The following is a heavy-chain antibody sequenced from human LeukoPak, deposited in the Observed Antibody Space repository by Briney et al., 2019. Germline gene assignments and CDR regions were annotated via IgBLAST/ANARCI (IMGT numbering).Heavy chain of an antibody. CDR2: ISGSGGST. J-gene: IGHJ4*02. D-gene: IGHD1-26*01. CDR3: AKDIGSGSTLDY. Sequence: QAGGSLRLSCAASGFTFSSYAMSWVRQAPGKGLEWVSAISGSGGSTYYADSVKGRFTISRDNSKNTLYLQMNSLRAEDTAVYYCAKDIGSGSTLDYWGQGTLVTVSS. V-gene: IGHV3-23*01. CDR1: GFTFSSYA.